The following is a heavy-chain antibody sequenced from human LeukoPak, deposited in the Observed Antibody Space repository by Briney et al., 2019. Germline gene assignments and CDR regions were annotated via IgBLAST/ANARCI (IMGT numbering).Heavy chain of an antibody. J-gene: IGHJ5*02. D-gene: IGHD3-22*01. CDR2: ISYDGSNK. CDR3: AKDMIS. V-gene: IGHV3-30*18. CDR1: GFTFSSYG. Sequence: GRSLRLSCAASGFTFSSYGMHWVRQAPGKGLEWVAVISYDGSNKYYADSVKRQFTISRDNSKNTRYLQMNSLRAEDTAVYYCAKDMISWGQGTLVTVSS.